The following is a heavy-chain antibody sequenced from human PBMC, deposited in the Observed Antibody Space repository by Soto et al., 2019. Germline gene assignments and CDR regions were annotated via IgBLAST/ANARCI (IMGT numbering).Heavy chain of an antibody. Sequence: SETLSLTCTVSGGAVTSSSYYWGWIRHPPGKGLEWIGSIYYSGRSYSKSSVKSRVTISVDTSKNQFSLSLNSVTASDTAVYSCVRPRATVTFPGYFDYWGPGKLVTV. CDR2: IYYSGRS. CDR1: GGAVTSSSYY. V-gene: IGHV4-39*01. J-gene: IGHJ4*02. D-gene: IGHD5-12*01. CDR3: VRPRATVTFPGYFDY.